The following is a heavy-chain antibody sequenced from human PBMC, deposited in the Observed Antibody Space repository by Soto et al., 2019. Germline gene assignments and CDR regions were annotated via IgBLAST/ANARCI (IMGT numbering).Heavy chain of an antibody. D-gene: IGHD2-15*01. Sequence: QITLKESGPTLVKPTQTLTLTCTFSGFSLSSNAVGVGWIRQPPGKALECLALIYWDDDKRYSPSLKTRLTVTQVTSKNQVVLTMTNMDPVDTATYFCAHSTGCYSPFYYGGQGILVTVSS. CDR1: GFSLSSNAVG. CDR3: AHSTGCYSPFYY. J-gene: IGHJ4*02. V-gene: IGHV2-5*02. CDR2: IYWDDDK.